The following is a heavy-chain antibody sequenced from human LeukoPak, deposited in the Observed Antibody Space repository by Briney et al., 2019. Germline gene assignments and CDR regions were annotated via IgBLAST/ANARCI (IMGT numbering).Heavy chain of an antibody. D-gene: IGHD6-19*01. CDR2: IYSGGST. J-gene: IGHJ6*03. CDR1: GFTVSSNY. V-gene: IGHV3-66*01. Sequence: GGSLRLSCAASGFTVSSNYMSWVRQAPGKGLEWVSVIYSGGSTYYADSVKGRFTISRDNSKNTLYLQMNSLRAEDTAVYYCARGMGWLGYYYYYMDVWGKGTTVTVSS. CDR3: ARGMGWLGYYYYYMDV.